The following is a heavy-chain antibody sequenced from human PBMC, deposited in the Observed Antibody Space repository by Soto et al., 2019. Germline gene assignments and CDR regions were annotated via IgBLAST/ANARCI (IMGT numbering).Heavy chain of an antibody. Sequence: EVQLLESGGGLVQPGGSLRLSCAASGFTFSTYAMTWVRQAPGKGLEWVSGISDNGGTTYYADSVKGRFTISRDNFKSTLYLQMNSLRAEDTAVYYCAKARGTGTTRLGAFDIWGQGTMVTVSS. CDR3: AKARGTGTTRLGAFDI. CDR2: ISDNGGTT. CDR1: GFTFSTYA. V-gene: IGHV3-23*01. J-gene: IGHJ3*02. D-gene: IGHD1-1*01.